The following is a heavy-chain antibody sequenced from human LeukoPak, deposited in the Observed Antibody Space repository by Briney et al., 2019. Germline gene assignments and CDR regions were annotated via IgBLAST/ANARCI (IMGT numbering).Heavy chain of an antibody. CDR3: ARVRVDCSSTSCYLYFDY. V-gene: IGHV3-74*01. D-gene: IGHD2-2*01. Sequence: GGSLRLSCAASGFTFSSYWMHWVRQAPGKGLVWVSRINSDGSSTSYADSEKGRFTISRDNAKNTLYLQMNSLRAEDTAVYYCARVRVDCSSTSCYLYFDYWGQGTLVTVSS. J-gene: IGHJ4*02. CDR1: GFTFSSYW. CDR2: INSDGSST.